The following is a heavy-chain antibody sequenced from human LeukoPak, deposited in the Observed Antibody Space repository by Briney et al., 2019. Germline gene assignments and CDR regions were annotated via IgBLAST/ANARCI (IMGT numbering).Heavy chain of an antibody. CDR1: GFTFSSSW. CDR3: ARDGIAAVDFDY. CDR2: IKTDGSTT. V-gene: IGHV3-74*01. Sequence: GGSLRLSCAVSGFTFSSSWMHWVRQAPGKGLVWVSHIKTDGSTTAYADSVKGRFTISRDNAKNTLYLQMNSLRAEDTAVYYCARDGIAAVDFDYWGQGILVTVSS. J-gene: IGHJ4*01. D-gene: IGHD6-13*01.